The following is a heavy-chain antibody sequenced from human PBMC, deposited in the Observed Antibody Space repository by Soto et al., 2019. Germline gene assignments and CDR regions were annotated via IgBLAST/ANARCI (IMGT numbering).Heavy chain of an antibody. CDR1: GYTFTSYD. CDR3: ARGSRYDFWGCYPHVYYYYYNDV. J-gene: IGHJ6*03. D-gene: IGHD3-3*01. CDR2: MNPNSGNT. V-gene: IGHV1-8*01. Sequence: QVQLVQSGAEVKKPGASVKVSCKASGYTFTSYDINWVRQATGQGLEWMGWMNPNSGNTGYAQKFQGRVTQTKDTSISTGYNEVGSLRSEDTAVYYCARGSRYDFWGCYPHVYYYYYNDVWGKGTTGTVPS.